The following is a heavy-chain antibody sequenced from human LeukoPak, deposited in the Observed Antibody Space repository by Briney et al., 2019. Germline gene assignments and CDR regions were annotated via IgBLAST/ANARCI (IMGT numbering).Heavy chain of an antibody. CDR1: GFPFSRLA. CDR2: ISGSGGST. J-gene: IGHJ2*01. CDR3: AKCRGGGGEYWNFDL. V-gene: IGHV3-23*01. Sequence: GGSLRLSCAASGFPFSRLAMTWVRQAPGKGLEWVLAISGSGGSTNYADSVKGRFTISRDNSNDTLYLQMNSLRADDTAVYYCAKCRGGGGEYWNFDLWGRGILVTVSS. D-gene: IGHD2-15*01.